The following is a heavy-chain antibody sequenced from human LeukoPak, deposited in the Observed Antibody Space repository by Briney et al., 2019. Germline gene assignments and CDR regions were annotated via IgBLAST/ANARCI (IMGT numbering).Heavy chain of an antibody. CDR1: GYTFTGYY. CDR3: ARVEGYCSSTSCPYYYYMDV. Sequence: ASVKVSCKASGYTFTGYYMHWVRQAPGQGLEWMGWINPNSGGTNYAQKFQGRVTMTRDTSISTAYMELSRLRSDDTAVYYCARVEGYCSSTSCPYYYYMDVWGKGTTVTVSS. D-gene: IGHD2-2*01. CDR2: INPNSGGT. J-gene: IGHJ6*03. V-gene: IGHV1-2*02.